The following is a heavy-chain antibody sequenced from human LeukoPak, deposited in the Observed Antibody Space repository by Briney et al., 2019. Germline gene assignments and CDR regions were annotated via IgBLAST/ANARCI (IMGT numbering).Heavy chain of an antibody. J-gene: IGHJ4*02. CDR1: GGSISSYY. Sequence: SETLSLTCTVSGGSISSYYWSWIRQPPGKGLEWIGYIYYSGSTKYNPSLKSRVTISVDTSKNQVSLRLSSVTAAGTAVYYCASGSYYFDYWGQGTLVTVSS. V-gene: IGHV4-59*01. CDR3: ASGSYYFDY. CDR2: IYYSGST. D-gene: IGHD1-26*01.